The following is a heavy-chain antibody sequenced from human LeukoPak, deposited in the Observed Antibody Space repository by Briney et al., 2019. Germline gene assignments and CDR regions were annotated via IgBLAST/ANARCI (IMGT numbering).Heavy chain of an antibody. CDR1: GYLFTSYS. V-gene: IGHV5-51*01. D-gene: IGHD7-27*01. CDR3: ARPNWARRYFDY. CDR2: IYPYASEI. Sequence: ESPKISCKGSGYLFTSYSLAWLRQMPGKGLEWMGVIYPYASEIRYSPSFQAQVTISADKSISIAYLQRSSLKASDTAMYYCARPNWARRYFDYWGQGTLVTVSS. J-gene: IGHJ4*02.